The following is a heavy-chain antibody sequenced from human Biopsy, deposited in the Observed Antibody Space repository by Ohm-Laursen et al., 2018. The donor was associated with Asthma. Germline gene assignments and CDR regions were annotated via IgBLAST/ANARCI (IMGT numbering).Heavy chain of an antibody. CDR2: ISKDASTQ. J-gene: IGHJ3*02. CDR1: GFSFSNFA. D-gene: IGHD1-1*01. V-gene: IGHV3-30*01. Sequence: SLRLSCAASGFSFSNFAIHWVRQAPGKGLEWVGVISKDASTQDYADSVKGRFTMARDNSKNTLDLQMNSLREEDTAVYYCVRDGTDDAFDIWGQGTVVSLSS. CDR3: VRDGTDDAFDI.